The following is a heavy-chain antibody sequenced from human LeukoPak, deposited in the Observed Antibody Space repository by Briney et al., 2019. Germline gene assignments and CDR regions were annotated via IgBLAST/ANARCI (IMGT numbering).Heavy chain of an antibody. J-gene: IGHJ4*02. CDR3: ARITTPRSPLVVAAAVHFDY. CDR2: INHSGST. CDR1: GGSFSGYY. D-gene: IGHD2-2*01. V-gene: IGHV4-34*01. Sequence: PSETLSLTCAVYGGSFSGYYWSWIRQPPGKGLEWIGEINHSGSTNYNPSLKSRVTISVDTSKNQFSLKLSSVTAADTAVYYCARITTPRSPLVVAAAVHFDYWGQGTLVTVSS.